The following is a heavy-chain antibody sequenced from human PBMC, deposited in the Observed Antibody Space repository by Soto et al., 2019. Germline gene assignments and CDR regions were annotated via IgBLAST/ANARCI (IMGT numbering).Heavy chain of an antibody. D-gene: IGHD3-22*01. J-gene: IGHJ4*02. CDR2: IYYSGST. Sequence: SETLSLTCTVSGGSISSYYWSWIRQPPGKGLEWIGYIYYSGSTNYNPSLKSRVTISVDTSKNQFSLKLSSVTAADTAVYYCAGSGYYDSSGYYFDYWGQGTLVTVS. CDR3: AGSGYYDSSGYYFDY. CDR1: GGSISSYY. V-gene: IGHV4-59*01.